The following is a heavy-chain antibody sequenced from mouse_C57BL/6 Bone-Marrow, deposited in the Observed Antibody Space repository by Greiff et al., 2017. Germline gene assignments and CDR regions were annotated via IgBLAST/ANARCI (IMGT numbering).Heavy chain of an antibody. CDR1: GYTFTSYG. CDR3: AREGGNCLYYFDY. Sequence: VQLQQSGAELARPGASVKLSCKASGYTFTSYGISWVKQRTGQGLEWIGEIYPSSGNTYYNEKFKGKATLTADKSSSTAYMELRSLTSEDSAVYFCAREGGNCLYYFDYWGQGTTLTVSS. D-gene: IGHD2-1*01. CDR2: IYPSSGNT. V-gene: IGHV1-81*01. J-gene: IGHJ2*01.